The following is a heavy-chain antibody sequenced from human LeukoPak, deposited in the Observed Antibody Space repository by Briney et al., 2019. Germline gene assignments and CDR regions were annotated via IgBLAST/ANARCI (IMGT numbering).Heavy chain of an antibody. Sequence: PGGTLRLSCAASGFTFSSYGMSWVRQAPGKGLEWVSAISGSGGSTYYADSVKGRFTISRDNSKNTLYLQMNSLRADDTAVYYCAGVDAAMPDAFDIWGQGTTVTVSS. V-gene: IGHV3-23*01. CDR2: ISGSGGST. J-gene: IGHJ3*02. CDR1: GFTFSSYG. D-gene: IGHD5-18*01. CDR3: AGVDAAMPDAFDI.